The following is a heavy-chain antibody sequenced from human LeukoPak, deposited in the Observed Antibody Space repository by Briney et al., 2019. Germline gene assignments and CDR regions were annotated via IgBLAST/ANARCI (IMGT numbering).Heavy chain of an antibody. CDR3: ARESSAGNDAFDI. V-gene: IGHV4-30-4*01. CDR2: IYYSGST. CDR1: GGSISSGDYY. J-gene: IGHJ3*02. Sequence: SETLSLTCTVSGGSISSGDYYWSWIRQPPGKGLEWIGYIYYSGSTYYNPSLKSRVTISVDTSKNQFSLKPSSVTAADTAVYYCARESSAGNDAFDIWGQGTMVTVSS. D-gene: IGHD4-23*01.